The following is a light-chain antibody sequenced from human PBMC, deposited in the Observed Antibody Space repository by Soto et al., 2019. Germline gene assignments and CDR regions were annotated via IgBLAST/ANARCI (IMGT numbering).Light chain of an antibody. V-gene: IGKV3-15*01. CDR1: QPVSSN. J-gene: IGKJ1*01. Sequence: EVVLTQSAATLSVSPGERATLSCRASQPVSSNLAWFQQKPGQAPRLLIYGAVTRATDIPDRFRGSGSGPEFTLTISSLHSEDFAVYYCQQYNDWPRTFGQGTKVDIK. CDR2: GAV. CDR3: QQYNDWPRT.